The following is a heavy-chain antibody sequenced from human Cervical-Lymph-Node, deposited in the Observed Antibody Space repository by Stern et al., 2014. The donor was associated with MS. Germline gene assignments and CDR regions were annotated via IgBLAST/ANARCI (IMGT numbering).Heavy chain of an antibody. CDR2: LSSSGITK. J-gene: IGHJ4*02. D-gene: IGHD6-19*01. CDR1: GFTFSDYY. Sequence: VQLVESGGGLVKPGGSLRLSCAASGFTFSDYYMSWIRQAPGKGLEWISYLSSSGITKYYANSVKGRFTISRDNAENSLYLQINNPSAEDTAVYYCARVQGAGSLFDYWGQGTLVTVSS. V-gene: IGHV3-11*01. CDR3: ARVQGAGSLFDY.